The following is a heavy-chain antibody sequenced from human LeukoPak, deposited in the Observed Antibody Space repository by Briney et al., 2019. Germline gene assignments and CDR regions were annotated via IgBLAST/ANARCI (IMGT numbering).Heavy chain of an antibody. J-gene: IGHJ4*02. D-gene: IGHD3-3*01. CDR2: ISYDGSNK. Sequence: AGGSLRLSCAASGFTFSSYAMHWVRQAPGKGLEWVAVISYDGSNKYYADSVKGRFTISRDNSKNTLYLQMNSLRAEDTAVYYCAKEGSGYLDYWGQGTLVTVSS. CDR1: GFTFSSYA. CDR3: AKEGSGYLDY. V-gene: IGHV3-30*04.